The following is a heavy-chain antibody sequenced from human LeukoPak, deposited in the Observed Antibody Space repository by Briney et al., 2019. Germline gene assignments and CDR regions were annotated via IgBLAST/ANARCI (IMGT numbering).Heavy chain of an antibody. D-gene: IGHD3-10*01. CDR3: SRGGGSYGSGYGMDV. J-gene: IGHJ6*04. Sequence: GGSLRLSYTGSGFTLDDYAMNWVRQAPGKGLEWVGFIRSKAYGGTTDYAASVKGRFTISRDDSKSIAYLQMNSLKTEDTAVYYCSRGGGSYGSGYGMDVWGKGTTVTVSS. V-gene: IGHV3-49*04. CDR2: IRSKAYGGTT. CDR1: GFTLDDYA.